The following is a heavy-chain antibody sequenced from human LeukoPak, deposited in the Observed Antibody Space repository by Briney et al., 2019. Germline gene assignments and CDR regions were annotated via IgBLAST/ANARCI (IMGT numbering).Heavy chain of an antibody. Sequence: SETLSLTCSVSDGSISSDTYYWGWIRQPPGKGLEWIASIYSGGNAFYNPSLKSRVTISIDTSKNQFSLKLNSVTAADTAVYYCARGGIRDCSGGSCYTGRWFDPWGQGTLVTVSS. CDR1: DGSISSDTYY. CDR3: ARGGIRDCSGGSCYTGRWFDP. D-gene: IGHD2-15*01. CDR2: IYSGGNA. J-gene: IGHJ5*02. V-gene: IGHV4-39*07.